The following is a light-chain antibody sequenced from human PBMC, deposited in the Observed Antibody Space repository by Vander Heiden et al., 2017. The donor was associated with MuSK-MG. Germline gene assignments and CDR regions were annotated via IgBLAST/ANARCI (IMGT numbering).Light chain of an antibody. Sequence: DIQMTQSPSSLSASVGDRVTITCRASQSISSYLNWYQQKPGKAPKLLIYAASSLQSGVPSRFSGSGSGKDFTLTISMLQPEDFATYYCQHIDSTPPWTFGQGTKVEIK. CDR1: QSISSY. CDR3: QHIDSTPPWT. J-gene: IGKJ1*01. CDR2: AAS. V-gene: IGKV1-39*01.